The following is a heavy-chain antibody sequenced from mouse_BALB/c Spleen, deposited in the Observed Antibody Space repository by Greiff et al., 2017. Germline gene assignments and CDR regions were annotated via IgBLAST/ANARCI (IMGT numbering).Heavy chain of an antibody. D-gene: IGHD2-14*01. V-gene: IGHV10S3*01. CDR3: VRLGYRYDFDY. Sequence: VKDRFTISRDDSQSMLYLQMNNLKTEDTAMYYCVRLGYRYDFDYWGQGTTLTVSS. J-gene: IGHJ2*01.